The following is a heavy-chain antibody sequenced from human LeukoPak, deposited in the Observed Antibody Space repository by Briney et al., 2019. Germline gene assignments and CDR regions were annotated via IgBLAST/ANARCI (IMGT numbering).Heavy chain of an antibody. CDR1: GYTFRNYD. V-gene: IGHV1-8*03. J-gene: IGHJ5*01. Sequence: ASVKVSCKASGYTFRNYDIVWVRQATGQGLEWMGWMKPDNGNTGYIEMFQGRLTLTRDTSINTAYLELRNLRSEDTAVYYCAGGNNWYDYWGQGTLVTVSS. CDR3: AGGNNWYDY. CDR2: MKPDNGNT.